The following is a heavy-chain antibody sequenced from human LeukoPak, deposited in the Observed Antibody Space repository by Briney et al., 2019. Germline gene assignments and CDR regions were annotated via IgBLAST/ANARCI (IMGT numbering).Heavy chain of an antibody. J-gene: IGHJ3*02. D-gene: IGHD3-16*02. V-gene: IGHV4-39*01. CDR2: IYYSGST. CDR1: GGSISSSGYY. Sequence: AESLSLTCTLSGGSISSSGYYWGWIRQPRGKGLEWSGSIYYSGSTYYHPSLKTRVPISVDTSKNQFSLKLSSVTAAHTAVYYCARQGDVMITSGEVIVIGVFDIWGQGTMVTVSS. CDR3: ARQGDVMITSGEVIVIGVFDI.